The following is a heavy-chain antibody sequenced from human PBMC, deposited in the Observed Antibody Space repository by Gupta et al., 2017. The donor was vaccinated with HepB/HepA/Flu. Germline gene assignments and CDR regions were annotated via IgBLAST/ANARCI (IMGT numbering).Heavy chain of an antibody. Sequence: ELVSTFSGNDGNTFYADSVKGRFIISRDNSKNTLYLQRNSLRDEDTAVYYCAKRLRDTSGHFDFWGQGTLLTVSS. V-gene: IGHV3-23*01. D-gene: IGHD5-24*01. CDR3: AKRLRDTSGHFDF. J-gene: IGHJ4*02. CDR2: FSGNDGNT.